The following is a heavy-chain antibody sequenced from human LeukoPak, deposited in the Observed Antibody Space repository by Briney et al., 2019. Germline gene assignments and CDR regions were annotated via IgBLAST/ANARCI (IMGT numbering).Heavy chain of an antibody. D-gene: IGHD3-10*01. CDR2: INHSGST. Sequence: SETLSLTCAVYGGSFSGYYWSWIRQPPGKGLEWFGEINHSGSTNYNPSLKSRVTISVDTSKNQFSLKLSSVTAADTAVYYCARVGTMVRGVINRPDWFDPWGQGTLVTVSS. CDR3: ARVGTMVRGVINRPDWFDP. CDR1: GGSFSGYY. V-gene: IGHV4-34*01. J-gene: IGHJ5*02.